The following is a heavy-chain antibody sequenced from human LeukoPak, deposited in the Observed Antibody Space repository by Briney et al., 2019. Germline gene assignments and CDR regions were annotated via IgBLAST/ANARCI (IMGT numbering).Heavy chain of an antibody. CDR1: GGSFSGYY. V-gene: IGHV4-34*01. CDR2: INHSGST. D-gene: IGHD3-3*01. J-gene: IGHJ4*02. Sequence: PSETLSLTCAVYGGSFSGYYWSWIRQPPGKGLEWIGEINHSGSTNHNPSLKSRVTISVDTSKNQFSLKLSSVTAADTAVYYCARGPTYYDFWSGYSADYWGQGTLVTVSS. CDR3: ARGPTYYDFWSGYSADY.